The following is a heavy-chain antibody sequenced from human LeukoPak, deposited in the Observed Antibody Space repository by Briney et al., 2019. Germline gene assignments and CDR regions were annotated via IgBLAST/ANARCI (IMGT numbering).Heavy chain of an antibody. D-gene: IGHD2-2*01. CDR1: GFPFRSFS. CDR3: ARDLPRVVVPAAIPWDY. CDR2: ISSSSSYI. Sequence: GGALRLLFAASGFPFRSFSMKLGRQAPGKGLELGSSISSSSSYIYYADSVKGRFTISRDNAKNSLYLQMNSLRAEDTAVYYCARDLPRVVVPAAIPWDYWGQGTLVTVSS. J-gene: IGHJ4*02. V-gene: IGHV3-21*01.